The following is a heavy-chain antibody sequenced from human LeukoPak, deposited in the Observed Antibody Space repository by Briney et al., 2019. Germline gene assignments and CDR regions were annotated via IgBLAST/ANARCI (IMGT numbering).Heavy chain of an antibody. V-gene: IGHV3-21*01. CDR3: ARVPYSSQFFDY. CDR2: ISSSSSYI. D-gene: IGHD6-13*01. CDR1: GFTFSSYS. J-gene: IGHJ4*02. Sequence: GGSLRLSCAASGFTFSSYSMNWVRQAPGKGLEWVSSISSSSSYIYYADSVKGRFTISRDNAKNSPYLQMNSLRAEDTAVYYCARVPYSSQFFDYWGQGTLVTVSS.